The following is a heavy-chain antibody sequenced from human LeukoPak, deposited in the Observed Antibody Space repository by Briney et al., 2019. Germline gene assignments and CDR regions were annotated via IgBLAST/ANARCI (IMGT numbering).Heavy chain of an antibody. V-gene: IGHV4-38-2*01. CDR3: ARHWPRATYLAIGDY. J-gene: IGHJ4*02. CDR1: GYSISSGYY. CDR2: IYHSGST. Sequence: SETLCLTCAVSGYSISSGYYWGWLRQPPGKGLERFGSIYHSGSTYYNPSLKSGVTISVDTSKNQFYLKVTSVTAADTALYYCARHWPRATYLAIGDYWGQGTLVTVSS.